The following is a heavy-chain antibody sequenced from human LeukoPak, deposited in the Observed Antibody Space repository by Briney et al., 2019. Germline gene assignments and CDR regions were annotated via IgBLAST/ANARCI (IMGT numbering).Heavy chain of an antibody. J-gene: IGHJ4*02. CDR1: GFTFSGHW. D-gene: IGHD1-14*01. CDR2: INQGGSDK. Sequence: PGGSLRLSCAASGFTFSGHWVSWVRQAPGKGLEWVANINQGGSDKYYVDSVKGRFTISRDNANNLLYLQMNSLRGEGTAVYYCTRDRSRAEDDWGQGTLVTVSS. CDR3: TRDRSRAEDD. V-gene: IGHV3-7*01.